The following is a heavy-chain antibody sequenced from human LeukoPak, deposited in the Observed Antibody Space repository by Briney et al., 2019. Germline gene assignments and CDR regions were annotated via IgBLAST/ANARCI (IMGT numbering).Heavy chain of an antibody. V-gene: IGHV4-34*01. J-gene: IGHJ4*02. CDR1: GGSFSGYY. Sequence: SETLSLTCAVYGGSFSGYYWSWIRQPPGKGLEWIGEINHSGRTNYNPSLKSRVTISVDTSKNQFSLKLSSVTAADTAVYYCARAPIVVVPAAINHAVAAAEDYWGQGTLVTVSS. CDR2: INHSGRT. CDR3: ARAPIVVVPAAINHAVAAAEDY. D-gene: IGHD2-2*01.